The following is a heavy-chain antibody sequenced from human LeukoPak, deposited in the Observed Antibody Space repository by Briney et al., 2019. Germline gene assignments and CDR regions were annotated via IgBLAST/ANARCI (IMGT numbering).Heavy chain of an antibody. CDR3: AMKRDESGYSPFDS. CDR1: GGSISSHY. D-gene: IGHD5-12*01. V-gene: IGHV4-59*08. Sequence: SETLSLTCTVSGGSISSHYWSWIRQPPGKGLEWIGYIYDSGSTKYNPSLQSRVTISVDTSKNQFSLKVSSVTAADTAVYYCAMKRDESGYSPFDSWGQGTLVTVSS. J-gene: IGHJ4*02. CDR2: IYDSGST.